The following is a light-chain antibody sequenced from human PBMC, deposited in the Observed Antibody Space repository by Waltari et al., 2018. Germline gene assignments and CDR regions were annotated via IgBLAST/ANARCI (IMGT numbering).Light chain of an antibody. J-gene: IGLJ2*01. V-gene: IGLV2-14*03. CDR2: DVS. Sequence: QSALTQPASVSGSPGQSITISCTGTSSDVGGYNYVSWYQQHPGKAPNLMIYDVSNRPSGVCNRVSGSKSGNTASLTISGLQAEDEADYYCSSYISSSTLELFGGGTSLTVL. CDR3: SSYISSSTLEL. CDR1: SSDVGGYNY.